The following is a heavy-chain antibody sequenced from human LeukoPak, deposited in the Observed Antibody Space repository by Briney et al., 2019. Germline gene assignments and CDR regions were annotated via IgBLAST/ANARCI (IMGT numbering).Heavy chain of an antibody. Sequence: GGSLRLSCTVSGFTVSSNSMSWVRQAPGKGLEWVSFIYSGGNTHYSDSVKGRFTISRDNAKNSLYLQMNSLRAEDTAVYYCARSGLPYYYGSGREGNWFDPWGQGTLVTVSS. J-gene: IGHJ5*02. CDR2: IYSGGNT. CDR1: GFTVSSNS. D-gene: IGHD3-10*01. CDR3: ARSGLPYYYGSGREGNWFDP. V-gene: IGHV3-53*01.